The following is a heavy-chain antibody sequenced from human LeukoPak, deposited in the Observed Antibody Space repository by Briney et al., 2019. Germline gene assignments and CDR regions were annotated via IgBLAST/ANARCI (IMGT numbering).Heavy chain of an antibody. D-gene: IGHD3-22*01. V-gene: IGHV4-59*01. CDR1: GGSISSYY. CDR3: ARSGPYYYDSSGYLLD. CDR2: TYYSGST. Sequence: SETLSLTCTVSGGSISSYYWSWIRQPPGKGLEWIGYTYYSGSTNYNPSLKSRVTISVDTSKNQFSRKLSSVTAADTAVYYCARSGPYYYDSSGYLLDWGQGTLVTVSS. J-gene: IGHJ4*02.